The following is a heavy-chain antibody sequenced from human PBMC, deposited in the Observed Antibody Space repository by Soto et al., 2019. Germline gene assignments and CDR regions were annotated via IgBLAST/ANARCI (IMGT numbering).Heavy chain of an antibody. CDR1: GGSISSYY. CDR2: IYYSGST. Sequence: QVQLQESGPGLVKPSETLSLTCTVSGGSISSYYWSWIRQPPGKGLEWIGYIYYSGSTNYNPSLKSRVPLSAATSKTQLSLKLSSVPAADPAVYYCASRYGYSFDYWGQGTLVTVSS. V-gene: IGHV4-59*08. J-gene: IGHJ4*02. D-gene: IGHD3-9*01. CDR3: ASRYGYSFDY.